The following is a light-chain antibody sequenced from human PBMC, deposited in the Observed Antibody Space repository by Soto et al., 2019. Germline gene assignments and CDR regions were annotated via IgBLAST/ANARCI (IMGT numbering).Light chain of an antibody. CDR3: QQRSNWLWT. Sequence: EIVLTHSPAPLSLSPGERATLSCRASQSVSSYLAWYQQKPGQAPRLLIYDASNRSTGIPARVSGSGSGTDFTRTISSLEPEEFAVYYWQQRSNWLWTFGQGTKVEIK. J-gene: IGKJ1*01. CDR1: QSVSSY. CDR2: DAS. V-gene: IGKV3-11*01.